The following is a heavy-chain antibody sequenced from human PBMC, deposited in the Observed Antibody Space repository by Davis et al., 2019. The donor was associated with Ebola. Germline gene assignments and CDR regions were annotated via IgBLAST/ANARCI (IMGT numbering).Heavy chain of an antibody. CDR2: IYPGDSDT. CDR1: GYSFTSYW. V-gene: IGHV5-51*01. D-gene: IGHD3-16*01. Sequence: GEFLKISCKGSGYSFTSYWIGWVRQMPGKGLEWMGIIYPGDSDTRYSPSFQGQVTISADKSISTAYLQWSSLKASDTAMYYCARRRNYAEGREDYYYYYGMDVWGQGTTVTVSS. CDR3: ARRRNYAEGREDYYYYYGMDV. J-gene: IGHJ6*02.